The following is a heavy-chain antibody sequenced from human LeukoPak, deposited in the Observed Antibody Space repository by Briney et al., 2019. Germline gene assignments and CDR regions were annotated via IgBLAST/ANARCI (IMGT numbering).Heavy chain of an antibody. V-gene: IGHV4-34*01. Sequence: KTSETLSLTCAVYGGSFSGYYWSWIRQPPGKGLEWIGEINHSGSTNYNPSLKSRVTISVDTSKNQFSLKLSSVTAADTAVYYCARDVVPGSADYWGQGTLVTVSS. CDR3: ARDVVPGSADY. CDR2: INHSGST. D-gene: IGHD3-10*02. CDR1: GGSFSGYY. J-gene: IGHJ4*02.